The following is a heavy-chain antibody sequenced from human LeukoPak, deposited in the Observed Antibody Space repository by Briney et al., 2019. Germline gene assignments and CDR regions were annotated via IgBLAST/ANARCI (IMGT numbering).Heavy chain of an antibody. J-gene: IGHJ4*02. Sequence: PGGSLRLSCAASGFTFKSHWMHWVRQSPGKGLVWVSRLSTDSTRENYADSVKGRFTVSRDNAKNTLYLQLNSLRVDDMAVYYCARGERRGPLDYWGQGTLVTASS. CDR1: GFTFKSHW. CDR3: ARGERRGPLDY. V-gene: IGHV3-74*01. CDR2: LSTDSTRE. D-gene: IGHD1-1*01.